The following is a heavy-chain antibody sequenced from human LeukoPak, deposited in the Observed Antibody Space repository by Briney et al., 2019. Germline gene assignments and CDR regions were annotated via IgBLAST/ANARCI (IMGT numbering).Heavy chain of an antibody. V-gene: IGHV3-23*01. CDR1: GFTFSSYA. J-gene: IGHJ4*02. Sequence: GGSLRLSCAASGFTFSSYAMSWVRQAPGKGLEWVSGISAGGGTTYYADSVKGRLTISRDNSKNTLYLQMNSLRAEDTAVYYCAKASYNYGPNDNWGQGTLVTVSS. D-gene: IGHD4/OR15-4a*01. CDR2: ISAGGGTT. CDR3: AKASYNYGPNDN.